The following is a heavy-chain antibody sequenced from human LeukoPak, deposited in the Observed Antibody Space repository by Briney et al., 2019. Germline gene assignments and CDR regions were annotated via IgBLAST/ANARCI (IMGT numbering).Heavy chain of an antibody. CDR1: GFTFSSYA. CDR3: ALGGYQLLYHEAIDAFDI. J-gene: IGHJ3*02. V-gene: IGHV3-23*01. Sequence: PGGSLRLSCAASGFTFSSYAMSWVRPAPGKGLEWVSAISGSGGSTYYADSVKGRFTISRDNSKNTLYLQMNSLRAEDTAVYYCALGGYQLLYHEAIDAFDIWGQGTMVTVSS. D-gene: IGHD2-2*02. CDR2: ISGSGGST.